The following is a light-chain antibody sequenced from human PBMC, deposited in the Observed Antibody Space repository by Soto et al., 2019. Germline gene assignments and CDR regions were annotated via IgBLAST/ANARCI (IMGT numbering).Light chain of an antibody. CDR1: TSNIGADFA. CDR2: GNT. V-gene: IGLV1-40*01. CDR3: QSYDSSLSAPYV. J-gene: IGLJ1*01. Sequence: QSVLAQPPSVSGAPGQRATISCTGSTSNIGADFAVHWYQQLPGTAPKLLIYGNTNRPSGVPDRFSGSRSGTSASLAITGLQAEDEADYYCQSYDSSLSAPYVFGAGTKVTVL.